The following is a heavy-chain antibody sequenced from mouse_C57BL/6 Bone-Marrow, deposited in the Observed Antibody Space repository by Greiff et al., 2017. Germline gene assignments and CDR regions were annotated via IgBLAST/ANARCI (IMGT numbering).Heavy chain of an antibody. D-gene: IGHD1-1*01. J-gene: IGHJ2*01. CDR2: ISGGGGNN. V-gene: IGHV5-9*01. CDR1: GFTFSSYT. CDR3: ARQDLLLQRYFDY. Sequence: EVKLVESGGGLVKPGGSLKLSCAASGFTFSSYTMSWVRQTPEKRLEWVATISGGGGNNYYPDSVKGRFTISRDNAKNTLYLQMSSLRSEDTALYYCARQDLLLQRYFDYWGQGTTLTVSS.